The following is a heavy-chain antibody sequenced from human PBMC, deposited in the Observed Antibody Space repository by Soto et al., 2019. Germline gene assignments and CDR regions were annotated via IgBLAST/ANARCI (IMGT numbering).Heavy chain of an antibody. CDR2: IYWDDDK. Sequence: QITLKESGPTLVKPTQTLTLTCTFSGFSLSTSGVGVGWIRQPPGEALEWLALIYWDDDKRYSPSLKSRLTITKDPSKNQVVLKMTNIDPVDTATYFCARDSMKYFGFDYLGQGTLVTVSS. D-gene: IGHD3-22*01. CDR1: GFSLSTSGVG. CDR3: ARDSMKYFGFDY. J-gene: IGHJ4*02. V-gene: IGHV2-5*02.